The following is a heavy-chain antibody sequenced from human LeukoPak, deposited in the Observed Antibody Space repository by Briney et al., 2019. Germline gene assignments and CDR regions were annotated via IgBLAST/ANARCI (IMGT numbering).Heavy chain of an antibody. CDR3: ARHRGGGGYHSMDV. J-gene: IGHJ6*03. V-gene: IGHV4-39*01. CDR1: GGSLGRSNTY. CDR2: ILHSGYT. Sequence: SETLSLTCTVSGGSLGRSNTYWGWIRQTPGKGLEWLGTILHSGYTYNNPSLKSRVTMSVDSSKNQFSLSLSSVTAADTAVCFRARHRGGGGYHSMDVWGKGTTVIVSS. D-gene: IGHD2-21*01.